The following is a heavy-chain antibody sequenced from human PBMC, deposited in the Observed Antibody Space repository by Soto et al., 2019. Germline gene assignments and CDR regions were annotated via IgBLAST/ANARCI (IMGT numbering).Heavy chain of an antibody. D-gene: IGHD2-15*01. J-gene: IGHJ5*02. CDR3: ARGGRYCSGGSCYYGRFDP. CDR1: GGTFSSYA. Sequence: QVQLVQSGAEVKKPGSSVKVSCKASGGTFSSYAISWVRQAPGQGLEWMGGIIPIFGTANYAQKFQVRVTITADEATSTPYRELSSLRSADTADYYCARGGRYCSGGSCYYGRFDPWGQGTLVTVSS. CDR2: IIPIFGTA. V-gene: IGHV1-69*01.